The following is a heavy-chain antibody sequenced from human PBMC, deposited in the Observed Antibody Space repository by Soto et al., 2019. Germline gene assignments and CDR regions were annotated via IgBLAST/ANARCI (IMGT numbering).Heavy chain of an antibody. D-gene: IGHD5-18*01. V-gene: IGHV5-51*01. CDR2: IYPGDSDT. Sequence: PGESLKISCKGSGYSFTSYWIGWVRQMPGKGLEWMGIIYPGDSDTRYSPSFQGQVTISADKSISTAYLQWSSLKASDTAMYYCARLEAPHDTAMVGVAFDIWGQGTMVTVSS. J-gene: IGHJ3*02. CDR3: ARLEAPHDTAMVGVAFDI. CDR1: GYSFTSYW.